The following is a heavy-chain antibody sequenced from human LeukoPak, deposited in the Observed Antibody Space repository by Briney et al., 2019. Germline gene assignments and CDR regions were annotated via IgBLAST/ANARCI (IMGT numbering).Heavy chain of an antibody. J-gene: IGHJ4*02. CDR3: AKVETAYGSGSYYDY. V-gene: IGHV3-30-3*01. CDR1: GFTFSSYT. CDR2: ISYDGNNK. D-gene: IGHD3-10*01. Sequence: GRSLRLSCAASGFTFSSYTMHWVRQAPGKGLEWVAVISYDGNNKYYADSVKGRFTISRDNSKNTLYLQMNSLRAEDTAVYYCAKVETAYGSGSYYDYWGQGTLVTVSS.